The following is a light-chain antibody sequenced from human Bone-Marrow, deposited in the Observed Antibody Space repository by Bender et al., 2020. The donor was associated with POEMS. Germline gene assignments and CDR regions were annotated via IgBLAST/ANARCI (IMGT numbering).Light chain of an antibody. J-gene: IGLJ2*01. V-gene: IGLV2-23*01. Sequence: QSALTQPASVSGSPGQSITISCTGTRSDIASFDLISWYQQHPGEVPKLLIFEGTRRPSGVSIRFSGSTSDNTASLTISGLQAGDEADYFCCSYAGSGVVFGGGTKLTVL. CDR2: EGT. CDR3: CSYAGSGVV. CDR1: RSDIASFDL.